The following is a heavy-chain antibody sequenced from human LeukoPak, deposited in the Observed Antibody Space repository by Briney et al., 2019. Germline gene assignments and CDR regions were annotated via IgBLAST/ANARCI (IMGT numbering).Heavy chain of an antibody. Sequence: PGGSLRLSCAASGFIFSSYAMSWVRQAPGKGLEWVSAISGSGGSTYYADSVKGRFTISRGNSKNTLYLQMSSLRVEDTAVYYCARGRGYLMTDPEYWGQGTLVTVSS. V-gene: IGHV3-23*01. CDR2: ISGSGGST. CDR3: ARGRGYLMTDPEY. D-gene: IGHD2-21*02. CDR1: GFIFSSYA. J-gene: IGHJ4*02.